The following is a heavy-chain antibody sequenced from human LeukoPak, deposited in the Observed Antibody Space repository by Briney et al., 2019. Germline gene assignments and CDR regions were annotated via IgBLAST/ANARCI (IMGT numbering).Heavy chain of an antibody. CDR1: LFSFSRYA. D-gene: IGHD2-15*01. V-gene: IGHV3-23*01. CDR3: AKAPERSCDGGGCYPFDY. J-gene: IGHJ4*02. CDR2: LTDSGGNT. Sequence: GCLRLSRVEPLFSFSRYAMTWVRQAPGKEPGWISNLTDSGGNTYSADSVKGRFTISRDKPKNTLYLQMTSLRVEDTAVYYCAKAPERSCDGGGCYPFDYCGQGTLVTVSS.